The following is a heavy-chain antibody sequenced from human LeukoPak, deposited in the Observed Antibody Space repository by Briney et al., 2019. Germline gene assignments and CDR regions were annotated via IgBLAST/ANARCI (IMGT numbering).Heavy chain of an antibody. CDR2: INTDSSDI. J-gene: IGHJ4*02. CDR3: AKDLDGF. Sequence: GGSLRLSCAASGFTFSRYAMNWVRQASGKGLQWVSYINTDSSDIHYADSVKGRFTISRDNARNTLYLQMTSLRAEDTAVYYCAKDLDGFWGQGTLVTVSS. V-gene: IGHV3-21*05. D-gene: IGHD6-25*01. CDR1: GFTFSRYA.